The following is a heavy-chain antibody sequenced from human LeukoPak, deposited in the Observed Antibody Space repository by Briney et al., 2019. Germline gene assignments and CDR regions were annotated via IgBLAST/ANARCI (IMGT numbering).Heavy chain of an antibody. CDR3: ARLEYSSGWYYFDY. D-gene: IGHD6-19*01. J-gene: IGHJ4*02. CDR2: IYYSGST. CDR1: GGSISSSSYY. Sequence: SETLSLTCTVSGGSISSSSYYWGWIRQPPGKGLEWIGSIYYSGSTYYNPSLKSRVTISVDTSKNQFSLELSSVTAADTAVYYCARLEYSSGWYYFDYWGQGTLVTVSS. V-gene: IGHV4-39*01.